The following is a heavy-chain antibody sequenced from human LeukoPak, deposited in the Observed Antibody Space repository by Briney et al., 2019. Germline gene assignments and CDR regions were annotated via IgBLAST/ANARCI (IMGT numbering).Heavy chain of an antibody. CDR2: ISSRSSNK. CDR1: GFTFSNYY. J-gene: IGHJ2*01. D-gene: IGHD3-3*01. CDR3: ARDWGTIDRYDFWSGYSYWYFDL. Sequence: GGSLRLSCAASGFTFSNYYMSWIRQAPGKGLVWVSYISSRSSNKEYADSVKGRFTISRDNAKNSLYLQMNSLRAEDTAVYYCARDWGTIDRYDFWSGYSYWYFDLWGRGTLVTVSS. V-gene: IGHV3-11*06.